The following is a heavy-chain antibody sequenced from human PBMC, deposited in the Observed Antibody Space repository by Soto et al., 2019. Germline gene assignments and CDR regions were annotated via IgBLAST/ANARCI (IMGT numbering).Heavy chain of an antibody. CDR3: AREGSGYNF. D-gene: IGHD5-12*01. J-gene: IGHJ4*02. Sequence: ASVKVSCKASGFTFTSSAVQWVRQARGQRLEWMGGIVAGSGSTNYAQKFRERVTITRDVSTSTGYTELISLRSDDTAVYYCAREGSGYNFWGQGTQVTVSS. CDR1: GFTFTSSA. CDR2: IVAGSGST. V-gene: IGHV1-58*01.